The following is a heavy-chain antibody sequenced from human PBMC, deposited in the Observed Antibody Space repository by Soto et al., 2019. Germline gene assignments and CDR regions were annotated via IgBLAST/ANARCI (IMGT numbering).Heavy chain of an antibody. CDR2: IFPSGTT. Sequence: QVQLRESGSGLVKPLETLSLTCGVSGGSLSGATYSWNWIRQPPGKGLEWIGYIFPSGTTYYNPSLKSRVTISIDVSKNQFSLSLRSLTAADTAVYYCARSREFDYWSQATLVTVSS. CDR3: ARSREFDY. J-gene: IGHJ4*02. CDR1: GGSLSGATYS. V-gene: IGHV4-30-2*01.